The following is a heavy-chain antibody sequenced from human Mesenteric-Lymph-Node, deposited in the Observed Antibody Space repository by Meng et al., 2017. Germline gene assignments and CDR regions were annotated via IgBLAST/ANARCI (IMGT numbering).Heavy chain of an antibody. J-gene: IGHJ3*02. D-gene: IGHD3-3*01. CDR3: ARVGAPYYDFWSGYANDAFDI. V-gene: IGHV3-7*01. CDR1: GFTFSRYW. Sequence: GESLKISCTASGFTFSRYWMTWVRQAPGKGLEWVANIKQDGSEKYYADSVKGRFTISRDNAKNSLYLQMNSLRAEDTAVYYCARVGAPYYDFWSGYANDAFDIWGQGTMVTVSS. CDR2: IKQDGSEK.